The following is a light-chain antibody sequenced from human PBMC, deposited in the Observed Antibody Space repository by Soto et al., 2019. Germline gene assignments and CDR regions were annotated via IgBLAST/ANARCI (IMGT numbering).Light chain of an antibody. CDR3: QQYDGSST. CDR1: QTVSSAY. J-gene: IGKJ1*01. Sequence: EIVLTQSPCTLSLSPGERATLSCRASQTVSSAYLAWYQQKPGQAPRLLIYGASSRATGIPDRFSGSGSGTDFTLTISRLEPEDFAVYYCQQYDGSSTFGQGTKVDI. V-gene: IGKV3-20*01. CDR2: GAS.